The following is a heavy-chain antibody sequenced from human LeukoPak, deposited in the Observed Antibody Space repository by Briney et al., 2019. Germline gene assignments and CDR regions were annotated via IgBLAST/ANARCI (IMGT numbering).Heavy chain of an antibody. CDR3: AGGERWVLLEKVNWLDP. Sequence: PSETLSLTCAVYGGSFSGYYWSWIRQPPGKGLEWIGEINHSGSTNYNPSLKSRVTISAETSKKQFSCKWSCVTGAERARYCCAGGERWVLLEKVNWLDPWGQGTLVTVSS. CDR1: GGSFSGYY. J-gene: IGHJ5*02. D-gene: IGHD5-24*01. V-gene: IGHV4-34*01. CDR2: INHSGST.